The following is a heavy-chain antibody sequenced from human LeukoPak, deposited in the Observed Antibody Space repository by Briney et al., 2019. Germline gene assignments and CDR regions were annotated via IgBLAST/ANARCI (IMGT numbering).Heavy chain of an antibody. J-gene: IGHJ4*02. V-gene: IGHV3-30*04. CDR3: ARSIAARSYFDY. CDR1: GFTFSSYA. Sequence: GGSLRLSCAASGFTFSSYAMHWVRQAPGKELEWVAVISYGGSNKYYADSVKGRFTISRDNSKNTLYLQMNSLRAEDTAVYYCARSIAARSYFDYWGQGTLVTVSS. D-gene: IGHD6-6*01. CDR2: ISYGGSNK.